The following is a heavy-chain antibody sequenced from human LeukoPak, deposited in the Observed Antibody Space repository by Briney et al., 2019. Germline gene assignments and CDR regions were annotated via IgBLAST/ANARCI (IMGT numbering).Heavy chain of an antibody. Sequence: SETLSLTCAVYGGSFSGYYWSWIRQPPGKGLEWIGEINHSGSTNYNPSLKSRVTISVDTSKNQFSLKLSSVTAADTAVYYFARFGRGYCSGGSCYPFDYWGQGTLVTVSS. CDR3: ARFGRGYCSGGSCYPFDY. CDR1: GGSFSGYY. J-gene: IGHJ4*02. CDR2: INHSGST. V-gene: IGHV4-34*01. D-gene: IGHD2-15*01.